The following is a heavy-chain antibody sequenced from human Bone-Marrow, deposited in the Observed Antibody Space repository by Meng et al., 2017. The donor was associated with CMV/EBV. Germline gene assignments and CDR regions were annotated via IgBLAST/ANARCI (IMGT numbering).Heavy chain of an antibody. CDR1: GFPFSSYA. D-gene: IGHD2-2*01. CDR3: ATRPLYCSSTSCFPVSFDY. Sequence: GGSLRLSCAASGFPFSSYAMSWVRQAPGKGLEWVSTISASGHSTYYADSVKGRFTISRDNSNNTLHLQMNSLRAEDTAVYYCATRPLYCSSTSCFPVSFDYWGQRTLVTVS. J-gene: IGHJ4*02. CDR2: ISASGHST. V-gene: IGHV3-23*01.